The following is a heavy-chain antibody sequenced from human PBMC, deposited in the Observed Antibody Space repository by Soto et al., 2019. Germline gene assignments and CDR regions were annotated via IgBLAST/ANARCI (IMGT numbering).Heavy chain of an antibody. CDR1: GGSFSGYY. J-gene: IGHJ5*02. CDR3: ARAPPYYDFWSGYYGSHWFDP. CDR2: INHSGST. Sequence: PSETLSLTCAVYGGSFSGYYWSWIRQPPGKGLEWIGEINHSGSTNYNPSLKSRVTISVDTSKNQFSLKLSSVTAADTAVYYCARAPPYYDFWSGYYGSHWFDPWGQGTLVTVSS. V-gene: IGHV4-34*01. D-gene: IGHD3-3*01.